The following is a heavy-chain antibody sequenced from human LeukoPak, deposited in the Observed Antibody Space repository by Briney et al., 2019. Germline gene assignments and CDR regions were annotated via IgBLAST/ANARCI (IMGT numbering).Heavy chain of an antibody. CDR3: ARGGKATVVTM. J-gene: IGHJ4*02. Sequence: SVTLSLTCTVSGGSISSGGYYWSWIRQHPGKGLEWIGRIYSSGSTNYNPSLKSRVSMSVDTSKNQFSLKLTSVTAADTAVYYCARGGKATVVTMWGQGILVTVSS. CDR1: GGSISSGGYY. V-gene: IGHV4-61*02. D-gene: IGHD4-23*01. CDR2: IYSSGST.